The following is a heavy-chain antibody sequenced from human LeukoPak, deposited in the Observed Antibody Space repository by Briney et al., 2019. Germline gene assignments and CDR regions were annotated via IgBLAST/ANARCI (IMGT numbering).Heavy chain of an antibody. J-gene: IGHJ4*02. CDR1: GFPFNRQT. V-gene: IGHV3-7*03. CDR3: VKGGRQYLEF. Sequence: GGSLRLSCAASGFPFNRQTMSWVRQAPGKGLEWVSKMKENGTEIAYVDSVKGRFTISRDNAYNSLYLEMKNLRAEDTAVYYCVKGGRQYLEFWGQGTLVTVSS. D-gene: IGHD2-15*01. CDR2: MKENGTEI.